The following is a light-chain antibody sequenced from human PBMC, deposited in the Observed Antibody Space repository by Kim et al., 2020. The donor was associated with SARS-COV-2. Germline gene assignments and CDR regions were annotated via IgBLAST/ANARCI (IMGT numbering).Light chain of an antibody. CDR2: DAS. CDR1: QGISSD. CDR3: QQFNNCRQVT. V-gene: IGKV1D-13*01. J-gene: IGKJ4*01. Sequence: AIQLTQSPSSLSASVGDRVTITCRASQGISSDLAWYQQKPGKAPNLLIYDASSLESGVPSRFSGSGSGTDFTLTITSLQPEDFATYYCQQFNNCRQVTFGGGTKVDIK.